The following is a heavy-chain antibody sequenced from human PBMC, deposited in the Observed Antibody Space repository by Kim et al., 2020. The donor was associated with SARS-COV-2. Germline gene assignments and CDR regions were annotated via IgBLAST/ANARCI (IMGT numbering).Heavy chain of an antibody. CDR2: INPNSGGT. CDR3: ARVYFVSSRYYYYGMDV. V-gene: IGHV1-2*06. CDR1: GYTFTGYY. D-gene: IGHD6-6*01. Sequence: ASVKVSCKASGYTFTGYYMHWVRQAPGQGLEWMGRINPNSGGTNYAQKFQGRVTMTRDTSISTAYMELSRLRSDDTPVYYCARVYFVSSRYYYYGMDVWGQGTTVTVSS. J-gene: IGHJ6*02.